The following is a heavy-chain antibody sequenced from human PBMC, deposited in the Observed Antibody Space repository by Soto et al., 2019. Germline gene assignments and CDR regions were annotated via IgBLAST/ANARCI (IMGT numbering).Heavy chain of an antibody. J-gene: IGHJ6*02. D-gene: IGHD6-19*01. CDR1: GYRVTLYR. CDR3: ATPGRTRIAVAGNYYYGMDV. CDR2: IDPSDSYT. Sequence: PGGFMRISDSGAGYRVTLYRMSWVRPMHGTGLEWMGRIDPSDSYTNYSPSFQGHVTISADKSISTAYLQWSSLKASDTAMYYCATPGRTRIAVAGNYYYGMDVWGQGKTVTVS. V-gene: IGHV5-10-1*01.